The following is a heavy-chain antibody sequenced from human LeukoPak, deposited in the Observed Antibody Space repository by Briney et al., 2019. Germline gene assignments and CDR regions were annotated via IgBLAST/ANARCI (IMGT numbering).Heavy chain of an antibody. CDR2: INPNSGGT. CDR1: GYTSTGYF. Sequence: GASVKVSCKASGYTSTGYFMRWLQQAPGQGLEWMGWINPNSGGTNYAQKFQGRVTMTRDTSISTAYMELSRLRSDDTAVYYCARERTLTSCYDYWGQGTLVTVSS. J-gene: IGHJ4*02. CDR3: ARERTLTSCYDY. V-gene: IGHV1-2*02. D-gene: IGHD2-15*01.